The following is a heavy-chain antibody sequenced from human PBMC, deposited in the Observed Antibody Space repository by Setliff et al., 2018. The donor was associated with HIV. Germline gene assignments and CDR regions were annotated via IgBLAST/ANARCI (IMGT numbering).Heavy chain of an antibody. J-gene: IGHJ3*02. CDR1: GYTLTEVS. Sequence: ASVKVSCKVSGYTLTEVSMHWVRQAPKKGLEWMGYFDPQDGETVHAQKFQGRVTLTEDTSTDTAYMELRSLRSDDTAVYYCAREYYDFWSGYSDAFHIWGQGTMVTVS. D-gene: IGHD3-3*01. V-gene: IGHV1-24*01. CDR2: FDPQDGET. CDR3: AREYYDFWSGYSDAFHI.